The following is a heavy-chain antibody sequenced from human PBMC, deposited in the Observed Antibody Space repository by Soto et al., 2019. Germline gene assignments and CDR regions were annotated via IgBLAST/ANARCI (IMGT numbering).Heavy chain of an antibody. J-gene: IGHJ4*02. CDR3: AKDGYYSSSWAFDC. D-gene: IGHD6-13*01. Sequence: VGSLRLSCAASGFTFNSYAMSWVRLAPGKGLEWVSGITVSGDTTSYADSVKGRFTISRDDSRNTMYLQMNSLRAEDTAVYYCAKDGYYSSSWAFDCWGQGIQVTVSS. V-gene: IGHV3-23*01. CDR1: GFTFNSYA. CDR2: ITVSGDTT.